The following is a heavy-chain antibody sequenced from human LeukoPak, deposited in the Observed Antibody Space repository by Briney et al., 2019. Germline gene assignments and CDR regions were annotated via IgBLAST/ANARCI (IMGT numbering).Heavy chain of an antibody. J-gene: IGHJ4*02. CDR2: IGSKTTGETT. D-gene: IGHD3-22*01. CDR3: VRDDDRPDNGLDY. V-gene: IGHV3-15*04. Sequence: GGSLRLSCAASGFTFSNAWMSWVRQAPGRGLEWVGRIGSKTTGETTVYAAPVQGRFTISRDDSKNTLYLQMNSLRAEDTAVYYCVRDDDRPDNGLDYWGQGTLVTVSS. CDR1: GFTFSNAW.